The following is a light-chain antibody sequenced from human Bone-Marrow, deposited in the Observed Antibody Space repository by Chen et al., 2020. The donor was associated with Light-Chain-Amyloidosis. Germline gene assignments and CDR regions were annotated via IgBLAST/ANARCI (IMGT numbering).Light chain of an antibody. Sequence: DIVMTQAPDSLAVALGERATINCKSSQSVLSSSNNKNQLAWYQQKPGQPPKLLFYWASTRDSGVPDRFSGSGSGTDFTLSINSLQAEDVAVYYCQHYYSIPWTFGQGTKVEIK. CDR1: QSVLSSSNNKNQ. J-gene: IGKJ1*01. CDR2: WAS. V-gene: IGKV4-1*01. CDR3: QHYYSIPWT.